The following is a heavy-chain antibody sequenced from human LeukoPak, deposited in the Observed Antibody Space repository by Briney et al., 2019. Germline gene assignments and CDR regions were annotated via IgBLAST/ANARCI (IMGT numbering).Heavy chain of an antibody. CDR1: GFTFKDYY. CDR3: ARALTRYSTAWYGY. J-gene: IGHJ4*02. V-gene: IGHV1-2*02. D-gene: IGHD6-19*01. Sequence: ASVKVSCKTSGFTFKDYYIHWVRQAPGQGLEWMGWLNPYSGGTNYAQKFQGRVTLTRDTSITTAYMDLSSLTSDDTALYYCARALTRYSTAWYGYWGQGTLVTVSS. CDR2: LNPYSGGT.